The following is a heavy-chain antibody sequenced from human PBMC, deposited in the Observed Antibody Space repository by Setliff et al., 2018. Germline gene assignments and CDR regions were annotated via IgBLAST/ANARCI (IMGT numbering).Heavy chain of an antibody. D-gene: IGHD3-10*01. CDR2: ISFSGGST. CDR1: GFRLGSYA. CDR3: AKGNRLWFGAGLDF. Sequence: GSLRLSCAASGFRLGSYAMLWVRQAPGKGLEWVSSISFSGGSTFYGDSVKGRFTISRDNSKNTLYLHMNSLRAEDTAVYYCAKGNRLWFGAGLDFWGQGTPVTVSS. V-gene: IGHV3-23*01. J-gene: IGHJ4*02.